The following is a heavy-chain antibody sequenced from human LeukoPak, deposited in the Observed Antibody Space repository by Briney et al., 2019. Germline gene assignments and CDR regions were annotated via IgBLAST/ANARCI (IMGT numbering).Heavy chain of an antibody. J-gene: IGHJ4*02. CDR1: GGTISSSSYY. CDR3: ARDGHRFDY. Sequence: KPSETLSLTCTVSGGTISSSSYYWGWIRQPPGKGLEWIGSIYYSGSTYYNPSLKSRVTISVDTSKNQFSLKLSSVTAADTAVYYCARDGHRFDYWGQGTLVTVSS. D-gene: IGHD3-16*02. V-gene: IGHV4-39*02. CDR2: IYYSGST.